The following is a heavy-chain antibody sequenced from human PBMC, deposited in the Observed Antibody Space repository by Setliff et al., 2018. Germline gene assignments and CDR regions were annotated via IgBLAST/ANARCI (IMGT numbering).Heavy chain of an antibody. CDR1: GGSISGHY. CDR3: VRMSGFLYMDV. J-gene: IGHJ6*03. V-gene: IGHV4-4*07. CDR2: MYGNS. Sequence: SETLSLTCTVSGGSISGHYWTWIRQPAGKGLEWIGRMYGNSNYNPSLKSRVTISLDTSKNQFSLKLSSVTAADTAVYYCVRMSGFLYMDVWGKGTTVTVSS. D-gene: IGHD3-3*01.